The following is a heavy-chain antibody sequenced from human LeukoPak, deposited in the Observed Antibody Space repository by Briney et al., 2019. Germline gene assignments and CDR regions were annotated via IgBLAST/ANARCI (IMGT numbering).Heavy chain of an antibody. J-gene: IGHJ6*03. D-gene: IGHD5/OR15-5a*01. CDR2: ITSGSSHI. Sequence: GGSLTLSCSASTFTINANSRNRLGEAPGKERKGFSSITSGSSHIYYADALKGRVTISRDNAKKSVYLQMDSLRTEDAAVYYCVRGVSGAAYFNYFMDAWGKGTTVTVSS. V-gene: IGHV3-21*01. CDR1: TFTINANS. CDR3: VRGVSGAAYFNYFMDA.